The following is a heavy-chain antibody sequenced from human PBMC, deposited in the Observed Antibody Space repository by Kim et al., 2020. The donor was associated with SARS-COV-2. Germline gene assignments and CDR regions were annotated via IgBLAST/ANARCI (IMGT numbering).Heavy chain of an antibody. CDR3: ARSQTGDGNYVY. D-gene: IGHD4-17*01. V-gene: IGHV1-3*01. J-gene: IGHJ1*01. CDR2: ISADNGNT. CDR1: GYTFTTYN. Sequence: ASVKVSCKASGYTFTTYNIHWVRQAPGQRLEWMGWISADNGNTNYSQNFPGRVTFTRDTSVNTAYMELSSLRSEDTAVFYCARSQTGDGNYVYWGQGTLVTVSS.